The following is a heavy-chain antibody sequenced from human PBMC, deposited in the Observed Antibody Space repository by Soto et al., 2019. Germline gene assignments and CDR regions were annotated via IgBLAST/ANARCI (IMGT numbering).Heavy chain of an antibody. CDR2: ISSSGTHI. D-gene: IGHD3-10*01. Sequence: PGGSLRLSCAASGFTFSSYSMSWVRQAPGKGLEWVSSISSSGTHIYYADSVKGRVTISRDNAKNSLYLQMSSLRAEDTAMYYCARDVYVSGTYYSDYWGQGTLVTVSS. V-gene: IGHV3-21*01. CDR3: ARDVYVSGTYYSDY. J-gene: IGHJ4*02. CDR1: GFTFSSYS.